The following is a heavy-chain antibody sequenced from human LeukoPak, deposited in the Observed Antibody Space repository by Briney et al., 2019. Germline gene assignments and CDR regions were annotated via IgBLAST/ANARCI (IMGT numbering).Heavy chain of an antibody. CDR3: AKDKLGAGGQSDY. CDR2: ISASGGGT. Sequence: RGSLRLSCAASGFTFSSYAMSWVRQAPGKGLEWVSSISASGGGTYYTDSVQGRFTMSRDNSKNTLSLQMNSLRAEDTALYYCAKDKLGAGGQSDYWGQGTLVTVSS. J-gene: IGHJ4*02. D-gene: IGHD6-13*01. V-gene: IGHV3-23*01. CDR1: GFTFSSYA.